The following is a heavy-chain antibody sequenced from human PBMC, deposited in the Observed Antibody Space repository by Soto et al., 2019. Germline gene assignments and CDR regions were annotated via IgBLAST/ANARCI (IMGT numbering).Heavy chain of an antibody. D-gene: IGHD6-19*01. CDR1: GFTFSRYG. V-gene: IGHV3-30*18. CDR3: AKDLKGQWRPRGAYNWFDP. J-gene: IGHJ5*02. CDR2: ISYDGSNK. Sequence: QVQLVESGGGVVQPGRSLRLSCAASGFTFSRYGMPWVRQAPGKGLEWLAVISYDGSNKYYADSVKGRFTISRDNSKHTLYLQMNSLRAEDTAVYYCAKDLKGQWRPRGAYNWFDPWGQGTLVTVSS.